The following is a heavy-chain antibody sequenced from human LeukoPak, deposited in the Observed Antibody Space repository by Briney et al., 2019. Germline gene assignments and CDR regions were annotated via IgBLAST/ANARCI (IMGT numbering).Heavy chain of an antibody. CDR1: GFTFSNAW. D-gene: IGHD1-14*01. Sequence: RGSLRLSCAASGFTFSNAWMSWVRQAPGKGLEWVARIRADGTTEYAAPVKGRFTISRDDSMNTLSLQMDSLKTGDTAVYYCAADVPSPLAQIDYWGQGTPVTVSS. CDR3: AADVPSPLAQIDY. J-gene: IGHJ4*02. CDR2: IRADGTT. V-gene: IGHV3-15*01.